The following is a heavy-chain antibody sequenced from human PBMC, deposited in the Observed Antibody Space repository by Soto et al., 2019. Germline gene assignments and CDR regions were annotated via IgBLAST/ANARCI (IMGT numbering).Heavy chain of an antibody. V-gene: IGHV4-31*03. Sequence: SETLSLTCTVSGGSISSGGYYWSWIRQHPGKGLEWIGYIYYSGSTYYNPSLKSRVTISVDTSKNQFSLKLSSVTAADTAVYYCARSRINDYGVVWGSWFDPWGQGTLVTVSS. D-gene: IGHD4-17*01. CDR2: IYYSGST. CDR1: GGSISSGGYY. J-gene: IGHJ5*02. CDR3: ARSRINDYGVVWGSWFDP.